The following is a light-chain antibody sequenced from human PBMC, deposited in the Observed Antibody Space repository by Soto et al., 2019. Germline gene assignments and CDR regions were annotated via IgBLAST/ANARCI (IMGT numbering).Light chain of an antibody. Sequence: QSVLTQPPSASGTPGQRVTISCSGSSSNIGSNVLNWYQQLPGTAPKLLIYSNNQRPSGVPDRLSGSKSGTSASLAISGPQSDDEADYYCAAWDDSLTGPVFGTGTKVTVL. J-gene: IGLJ1*01. CDR3: AAWDDSLTGPV. CDR2: SNN. V-gene: IGLV1-44*01. CDR1: SSNIGSNV.